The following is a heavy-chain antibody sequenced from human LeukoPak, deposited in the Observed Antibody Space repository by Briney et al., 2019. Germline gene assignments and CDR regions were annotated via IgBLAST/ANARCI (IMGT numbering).Heavy chain of an antibody. V-gene: IGHV4-59*01. CDR3: AGGFDSNPDY. CDR1: GGSISGYY. Sequence: PSETLSLTCTVSGGSISGYYWSWIRQSPGKGLEWIGYIFYSGSTNYNPSPKSRVTISIDTSKNHFSLKLSSVTAADTAVYYCAGGFDSNPDYWGQGTLVTVSS. CDR2: IFYSGST. J-gene: IGHJ4*02. D-gene: IGHD3-16*01.